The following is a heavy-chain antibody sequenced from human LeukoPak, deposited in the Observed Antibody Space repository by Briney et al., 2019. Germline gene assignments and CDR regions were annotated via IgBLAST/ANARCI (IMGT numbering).Heavy chain of an antibody. J-gene: IGHJ3*01. Sequence: PGGSLRLSCAGSGFTFSNYAMTWVRQAPGKGLEWVSSVSGSGRNTFYPDSVEGRFTISRDNSKNTVYLQMNSLRADDTAVYYCARRGGSNGWGAFDVWGQGTTITVSS. D-gene: IGHD2-8*01. V-gene: IGHV3-23*01. CDR3: ARRGGSNGWGAFDV. CDR1: GFTFSNYA. CDR2: VSGSGRNT.